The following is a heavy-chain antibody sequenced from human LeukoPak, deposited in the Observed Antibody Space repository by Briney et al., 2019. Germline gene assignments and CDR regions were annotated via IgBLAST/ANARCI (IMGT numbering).Heavy chain of an antibody. CDR1: GGTFSSYA. CDR3: ARGGDGDILTGYWPGDY. V-gene: IGHV1-69*13. J-gene: IGHJ4*02. CDR2: IIPIFGTA. Sequence: RASVKVSCKASGGTFSSYAISWVRQASGQGLEWMGGIIPIFGTANYAQKFQGRVTITADESTSTAYMELSSLRSEDTAVYYCARGGDGDILTGYWPGDYWGQGTLVTVSS. D-gene: IGHD3-9*01.